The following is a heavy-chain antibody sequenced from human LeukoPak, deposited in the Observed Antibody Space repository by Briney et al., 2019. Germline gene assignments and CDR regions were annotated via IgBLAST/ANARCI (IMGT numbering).Heavy chain of an antibody. Sequence: GGSLRLSCAASGFTFSSYSINWVRQAPGEGLEWVSSISSSSNYIYYADSVKGRFTISRDNAKSSLYLQMNSLRAEDTAVYYCARDNGRNWDQGTLVTVSS. D-gene: IGHD2-8*01. CDR1: GFTFSSYS. J-gene: IGHJ4*02. CDR3: ARDNGRN. V-gene: IGHV3-21*01. CDR2: ISSSSNYI.